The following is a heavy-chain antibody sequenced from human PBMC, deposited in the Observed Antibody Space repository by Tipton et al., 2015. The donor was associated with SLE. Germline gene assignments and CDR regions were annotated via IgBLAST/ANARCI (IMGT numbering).Heavy chain of an antibody. CDR3: ARGGYCTHTNCYPFDH. J-gene: IGHJ4*02. CDR2: IYSSGRT. D-gene: IGHD2-2*01. CDR1: GGSISTGGDS. Sequence: LRLSCTVSGGSISTGGDSWGWIRQPPGKGLEWIGNIYSSGRTYDNPSLKSRIAMSVDTAENQFSLNLTSVTAADTALYYCARGGYCTHTNCYPFDHWGQGILVTVSS. V-gene: IGHV4-39*07.